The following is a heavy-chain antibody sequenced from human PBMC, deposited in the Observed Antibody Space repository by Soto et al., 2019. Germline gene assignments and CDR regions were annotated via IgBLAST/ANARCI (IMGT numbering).Heavy chain of an antibody. D-gene: IGHD1-26*01. CDR3: ARGRIVRATRVDY. Sequence: SETLSLTCTVSGGSISSYYWSWIRQPPGKGLEWIGYIYYSGSTNYNPSLKSRVTISVDTSKNQFSLKLSSVTAADTAVYYCARGRIVRATRVDYWGQGTLVTVSS. J-gene: IGHJ4*02. CDR2: IYYSGST. CDR1: GGSISSYY. V-gene: IGHV4-59*01.